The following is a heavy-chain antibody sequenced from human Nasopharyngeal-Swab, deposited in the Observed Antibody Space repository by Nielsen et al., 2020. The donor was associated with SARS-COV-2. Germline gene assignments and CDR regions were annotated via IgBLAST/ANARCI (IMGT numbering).Heavy chain of an antibody. CDR2: ISWNSGSI. CDR1: GFTFHDYA. D-gene: IGHD1-1*01. CDR3: ARDLSWNDVPLDY. J-gene: IGHJ4*02. Sequence: SLKISCAASGFTFHDYAMHWVRQAPGKGLEWVSSISWNSGSIDYADSVKGRFTISRDNAKNTLYLQMNSLGAEDTALYYCARDLSWNDVPLDYWGQGTLVTVSS. V-gene: IGHV3-9*01.